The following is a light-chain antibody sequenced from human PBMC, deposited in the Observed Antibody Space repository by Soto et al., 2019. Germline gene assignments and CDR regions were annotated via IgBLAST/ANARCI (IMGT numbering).Light chain of an antibody. CDR2: AAS. CDR1: QGISSF. CDR3: QQLNSYPIT. V-gene: IGKV1-9*01. J-gene: IGKJ5*01. Sequence: LTQSPGTLSASVGDSVTITCRASQGISSFLAWYQQKPGKAPKLLIYAASTLQSGVPSRFSGSGSGTDFTLTISSLQPEDFATYFCQQLNSYPITFGQGTRLEIK.